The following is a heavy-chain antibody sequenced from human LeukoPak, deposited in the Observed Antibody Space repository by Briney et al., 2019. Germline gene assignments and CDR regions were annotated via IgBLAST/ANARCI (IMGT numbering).Heavy chain of an antibody. D-gene: IGHD3-22*01. CDR2: IWYDGSNK. J-gene: IGHJ4*02. Sequence: PGRSLRLSCAASGFTFSSYGMHWVRQAPGKGLEWVAVIWYDGSNKYYADSVKGRFTISRDNSKNTLYLQMNSLRAEDTAVYYCARGGITMIVATFDYWGQGTLVTVSS. CDR1: GFTFSSYG. CDR3: ARGGITMIVATFDY. V-gene: IGHV3-33*01.